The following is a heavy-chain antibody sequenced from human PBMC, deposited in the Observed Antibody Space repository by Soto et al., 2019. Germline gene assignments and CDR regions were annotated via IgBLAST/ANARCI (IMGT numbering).Heavy chain of an antibody. Sequence: EVQLVESGGGLVKPGGSLRLSCAASGFTFSSYSMNWVRQAPGKGLEWVSSISSSSSYIYYADSVKGRFTISRDNAKNSLYLQMNSLRAEDTAVYYCVRVGGHCSGGSCLDYWGQGTLVTVSS. J-gene: IGHJ4*02. CDR3: VRVGGHCSGGSCLDY. CDR1: GFTFSSYS. V-gene: IGHV3-21*01. CDR2: ISSSSSYI. D-gene: IGHD2-15*01.